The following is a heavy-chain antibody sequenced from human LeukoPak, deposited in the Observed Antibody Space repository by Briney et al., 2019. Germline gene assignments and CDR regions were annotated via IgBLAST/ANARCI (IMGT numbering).Heavy chain of an antibody. D-gene: IGHD3-10*02. CDR3: AKDYVNRNGVYDPFDM. CDR2: IGSADKT. CDR1: GFDFSIHA. V-gene: IGHV3-23*01. J-gene: IGHJ3*02. Sequence: GGSLRLSCEPSGFDFSIHAMSWVRQAPGKGLEWVSTIGSADKTYYADSVKGRFTISRDDSKNTLYLQMSSLRVEDTALYFCAKDYVNRNGVYDPFDMWGQGTRVTVSS.